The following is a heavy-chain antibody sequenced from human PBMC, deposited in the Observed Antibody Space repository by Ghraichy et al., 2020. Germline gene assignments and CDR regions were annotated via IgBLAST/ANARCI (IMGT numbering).Heavy chain of an antibody. V-gene: IGHV1-8*01. D-gene: IGHD3-16*02. J-gene: IGHJ4*02. CDR1: GYTFTSHD. Sequence: SVKVSCKASGYTFTSHDIHWVRQATGQGLEWMGWMNPNSGETGSLQKFQGRITMTRNTSMSRAYMELSSLSSEDTAVYYCARGNSAYVWGTYRSPYFDFWGQGALITVSS. CDR2: MNPNSGET. CDR3: ARGNSAYVWGTYRSPYFDF.